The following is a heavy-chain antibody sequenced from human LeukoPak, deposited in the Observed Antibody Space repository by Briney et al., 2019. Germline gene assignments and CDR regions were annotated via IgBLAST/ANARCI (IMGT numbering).Heavy chain of an antibody. CDR3: ARGTRDCTSASCYNY. CDR1: GYTFTTYD. Sequence: ASVKVSCKASGYTFTTYDINWVRQAAGQGLEWMGWMNPNSGNTGYAQNFQGRVTMTRDTSVSTAYMELSSLRSEDTAVYFCARGTRDCTSASCYNYWGQGTLVTVSS. D-gene: IGHD2-2*02. V-gene: IGHV1-8*01. J-gene: IGHJ4*02. CDR2: MNPNSGNT.